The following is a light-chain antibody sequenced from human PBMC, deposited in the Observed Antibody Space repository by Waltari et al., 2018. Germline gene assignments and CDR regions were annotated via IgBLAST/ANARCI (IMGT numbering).Light chain of an antibody. J-gene: IGKJ1*01. Sequence: DIQMTQSPSTLSASVGDRVTITCRASQNINTWLAWHQQKPGKAPNLLIYKASSLESGVPSRFRGGGSGTEFTLTISSLQPDDFATDYCLQYNGEPRTFGQGTKVEVK. V-gene: IGKV1-5*03. CDR1: QNINTW. CDR3: LQYNGEPRT. CDR2: KAS.